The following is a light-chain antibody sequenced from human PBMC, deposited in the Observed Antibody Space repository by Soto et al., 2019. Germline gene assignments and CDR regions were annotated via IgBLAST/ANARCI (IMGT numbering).Light chain of an antibody. V-gene: IGLV2-11*01. Sequence: QSVLTQPRSVSGSPGQSVTISCTGTSSGFGGYNYVSWYQQYPGKAPKVMIYAVTKRPSGVPDRISGSKSGNTASLTISGLQAEDEADYYCCSYAGSYTHYVFGTGTKVTVL. CDR1: SSGFGGYNY. J-gene: IGLJ1*01. CDR3: CSYAGSYTHYV. CDR2: AVT.